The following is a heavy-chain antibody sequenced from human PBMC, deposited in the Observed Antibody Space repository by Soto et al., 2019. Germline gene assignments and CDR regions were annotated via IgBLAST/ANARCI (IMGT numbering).Heavy chain of an antibody. D-gene: IGHD3-22*01. CDR3: ARVGYYDSSGYLDY. J-gene: IGHJ4*02. CDR2: IYYSGST. V-gene: IGHV4-31*03. Sequence: SETLSLTCTVSGGSISSGGYYWSWIRQHPGKGLEWIGYIYYSGSTYYNPSLKSRVTISVDTSRNQFSLKLSSVTAADTAVYYCARVGYYDSSGYLDYWGQGTLVTVSS. CDR1: GGSISSGGYY.